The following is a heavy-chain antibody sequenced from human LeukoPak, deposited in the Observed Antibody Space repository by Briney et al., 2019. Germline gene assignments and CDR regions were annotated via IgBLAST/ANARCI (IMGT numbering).Heavy chain of an antibody. J-gene: IGHJ4*02. CDR3: ASGGGGMVIGDY. V-gene: IGHV3-11*06. Sequence: PGGSLRLSCAASGFIFSDYYMAWIRQAPGKGLEWVLDISSSRSYTNYADSVKGRFTISRDNAKNSLYLQRNGLRADATAVYYCASGGGGMVIGDYWGQGTLVTASS. CDR1: GFIFSDYY. CDR2: ISSSRSYT. D-gene: IGHD3-16*01.